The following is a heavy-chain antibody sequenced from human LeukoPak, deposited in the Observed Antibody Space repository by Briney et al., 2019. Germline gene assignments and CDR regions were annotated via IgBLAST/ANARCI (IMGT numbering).Heavy chain of an antibody. J-gene: IGHJ6*03. D-gene: IGHD5-24*01. CDR2: MNPNSGNT. V-gene: IGHV1-8*01. CDR1: GYTFTSYD. Sequence: ASVKVSCKASGYTFTSYDINCVRQATGQGLEWMGWMNPNSGNTGYAQKFQGRVTMTRNTSISTAYMELSSLRSEDTAVYYCARFRGAGYYYYYYYMGVWGKGTTVTVSS. CDR3: ARFRGAGYYYYYYYMGV.